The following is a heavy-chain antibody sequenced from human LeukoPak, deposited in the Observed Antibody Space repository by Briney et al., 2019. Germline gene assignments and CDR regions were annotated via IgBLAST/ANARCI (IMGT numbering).Heavy chain of an antibody. V-gene: IGHV4-4*02. D-gene: IGHD3-3*01. J-gene: IGHJ6*02. CDR2: IYHSGST. CDR3: ARDQGYDFWSGYSNYYGMDV. Sequence: PSETLSLTCAVSGGSISSSNWWSWVRQPPGKGLEWIGEIYHSGSTNYNPSLKSRVTISVDKSKNQFSLKLSSVTAADTAVYYCARDQGYDFWSGYSNYYGMDVWGQGTTVTVSS. CDR1: GGSISSSNW.